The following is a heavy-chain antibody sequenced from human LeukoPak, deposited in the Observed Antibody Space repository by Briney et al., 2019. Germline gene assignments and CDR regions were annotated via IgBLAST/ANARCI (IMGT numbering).Heavy chain of an antibody. V-gene: IGHV4-4*07. CDR2: FYTGHIYTTGGT. CDR1: GGSISNDY. CDR3: ARRDYDAFDI. D-gene: IGHD3/OR15-3a*01. J-gene: IGHJ3*02. Sequence: PSGTLSLTCTVSGGSISNDYWSWIRQPAGKGLEWIGRFYTGHIYTTGGTNYNPSLKSRVSMSVDTSKRQFSQNLTSVTAADTAVYYCARRDYDAFDIWGQGTMVTVSS.